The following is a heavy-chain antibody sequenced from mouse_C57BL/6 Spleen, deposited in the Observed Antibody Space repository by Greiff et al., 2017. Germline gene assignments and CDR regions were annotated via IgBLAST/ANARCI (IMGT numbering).Heavy chain of an antibody. Sequence: EVKLLESGPGLVKPSPSLSLSCSVTGYSITSGYYWNWIRQLPGNKLEWMGNKSYDGGNNYNQSLKKQITIARDTSKNQAFLKLKSVTTEDTATYYGAGGSCTTVGPYYFGYRGQGTTLTVAS. CDR1: GYSITSGYY. CDR3: AGGSCTTVGPYYFGY. V-gene: IGHV3-6*01. CDR2: KSYDGGN. D-gene: IGHD1-1*01. J-gene: IGHJ2*01.